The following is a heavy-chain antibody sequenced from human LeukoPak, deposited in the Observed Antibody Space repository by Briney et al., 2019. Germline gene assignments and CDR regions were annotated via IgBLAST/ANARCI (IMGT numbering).Heavy chain of an antibody. Sequence: SETLSLTCTVSGGSISSYYWSWIRQPPGKGLEWIGYIYYSGSTNYNPSLKSRVTISVDTSKNQLSLKLSSVTAADTAVYYCARGDYDFWSGYYPATGYYYYGMDVWGQGTTVTVSS. CDR2: IYYSGST. D-gene: IGHD3-3*01. V-gene: IGHV4-59*01. J-gene: IGHJ6*02. CDR1: GGSISSYY. CDR3: ARGDYDFWSGYYPATGYYYYGMDV.